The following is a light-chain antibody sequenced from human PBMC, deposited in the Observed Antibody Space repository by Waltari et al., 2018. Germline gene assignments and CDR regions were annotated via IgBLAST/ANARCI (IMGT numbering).Light chain of an antibody. CDR2: DNN. J-gene: IGLJ2*01. CDR3: GTWDSSLSAV. Sequence: QSVLPQPPSVSAAPGQKVTLSCSGSSSKLGHNYVSWYQQLPGTAPKLLIYDNNKLPPVIPDLFSGAKSGTSATLGITGRQTGDEADYYCGTWDSSLSAVFGGGTKLTVL. V-gene: IGLV1-51*01. CDR1: SSKLGHNY.